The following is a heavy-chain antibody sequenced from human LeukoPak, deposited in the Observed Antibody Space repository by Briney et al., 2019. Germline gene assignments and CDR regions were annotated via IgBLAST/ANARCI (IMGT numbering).Heavy chain of an antibody. CDR3: ARASTYYYVY. CDR2: IIPILGIA. Sequence: ASVKVSCKASGGTFSSYAISWVRQAPGQGLEWMGRIIPILGIANYAQKFQGRVTITADTSTSTAYMELRSLRSDDTAVYYCARASTYYYVYWGQGTLVTVSS. V-gene: IGHV1-69*04. D-gene: IGHD3-10*02. CDR1: GGTFSSYA. J-gene: IGHJ4*02.